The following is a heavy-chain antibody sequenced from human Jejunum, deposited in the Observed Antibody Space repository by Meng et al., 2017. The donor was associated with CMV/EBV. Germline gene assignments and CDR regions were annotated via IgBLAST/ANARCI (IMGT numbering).Heavy chain of an antibody. CDR1: GSSSSSSYY. J-gene: IGHJ4*02. CDR2: IYYSGST. CDR3: ARVDCSTSCFSFDN. V-gene: IGHV4-39*07. D-gene: IGHD2-2*01. Sequence: GSSSSSSYYWGWIRQPPGKGLEWIVNIYYSGSTYYNPSLKSRATISQDTYMNQFSLKLTSVTAADTAVYYCARVDCSTSCFSFDNWGQGALVTVSS.